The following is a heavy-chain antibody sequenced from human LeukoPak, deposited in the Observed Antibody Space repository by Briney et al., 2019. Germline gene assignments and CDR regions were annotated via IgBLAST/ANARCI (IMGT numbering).Heavy chain of an antibody. CDR1: GFTFSTYA. CDR2: TSHDGSNK. CDR3: ARDPIDY. V-gene: IGHV3-30-3*01. J-gene: IGHJ4*02. Sequence: GGSLRLSCAASGFTFSTYAMHWFRLAPGKGLEWVAVTSHDGSNKHYADSVKGRFTISRDNSKNTLFLQMNSLRLDDTAVYYCARDPIDYWGQGTLVTVSS.